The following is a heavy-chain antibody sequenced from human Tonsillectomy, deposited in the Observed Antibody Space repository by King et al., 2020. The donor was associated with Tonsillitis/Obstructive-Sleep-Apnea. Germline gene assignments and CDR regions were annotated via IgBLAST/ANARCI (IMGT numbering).Heavy chain of an antibody. J-gene: IGHJ6*02. D-gene: IGHD2-15*01. CDR1: GFTFSRYA. CDR3: VTVALAARYTGVYVMYV. Sequence: VQLVESGGGLVQPGGSLRLSCSASGFTFSRYAMHWVRQAPGKGLDYVSGVSPNGGSTYYADSVKGRFTISRDNSKNTLYLQMSSLRAEDTAVYYGVTVALAARYTGVYVMYVWGQGTTVTAPS. CDR2: VSPNGGST. V-gene: IGHV3-64D*06.